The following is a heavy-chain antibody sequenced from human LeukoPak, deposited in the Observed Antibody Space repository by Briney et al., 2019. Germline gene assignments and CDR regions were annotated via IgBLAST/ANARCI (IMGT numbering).Heavy chain of an antibody. CDR1: GGSFNGYY. D-gene: IGHD6-6*01. CDR2: INHSGST. Sequence: SETLSLTCAVYGGSFNGYYWSWIRQPPGKGLEWIGEINHSGSTNYNPSLKSRVTMSVDTSKNQFSLKLSSVTAADTAVYYCAREGSMTARPFVSIDYWGQGTLVTISS. CDR3: AREGSMTARPFVSIDY. J-gene: IGHJ4*02. V-gene: IGHV4-34*01.